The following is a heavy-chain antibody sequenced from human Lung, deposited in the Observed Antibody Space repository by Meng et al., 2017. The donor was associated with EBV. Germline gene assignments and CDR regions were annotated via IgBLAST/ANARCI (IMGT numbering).Heavy chain of an antibody. Sequence: QVQLVESGXGVVQPGRSLRLSCATSGFTFNDYGIHWVRQAPGKGLEWVAVISFDGTNEYYADSVKGRFTISRDDSKNTSSLQMGALRAEDTAVYYCAKDGPHYFDNWGAGTLVTVAS. CDR3: AKDGPHYFDN. CDR1: GFTFNDYG. CDR2: ISFDGTNE. J-gene: IGHJ4*02. V-gene: IGHV3-30*18.